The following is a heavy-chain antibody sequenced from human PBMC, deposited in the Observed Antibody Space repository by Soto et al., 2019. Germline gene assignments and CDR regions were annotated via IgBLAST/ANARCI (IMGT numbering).Heavy chain of an antibody. J-gene: IGHJ6*02. V-gene: IGHV3-30-3*01. CDR1: GFTFSSYA. CDR2: ISYDGSNK. Sequence: GGSLRLSSTASGFTFSSYAMHWVRQAPGKGLEWVAVISYDGSNKYYADSVKGRFTISRDNSKNTLYLQMNSLRAEDTAVYYCARDESERAGYYYYGMDVWGQGTTVTVSS. CDR3: ARDESERAGYYYYGMDV. D-gene: IGHD6-19*01.